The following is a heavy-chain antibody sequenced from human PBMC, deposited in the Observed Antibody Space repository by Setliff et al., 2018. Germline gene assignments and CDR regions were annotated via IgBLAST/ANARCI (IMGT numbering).Heavy chain of an antibody. V-gene: IGHV3-21*01. D-gene: IGHD5-12*01. Sequence: GSLRLSCAASGFTFSSYSMNWVRQAPGKGLEWVSSISSSSSYIYYADSVKGRFTISRDNAENSLYLQMNSLRAEDTAVYYCARDRDGYNIFDYWGQGTLVTVSS. CDR3: ARDRDGYNIFDY. CDR2: ISSSSSYI. CDR1: GFTFSSYS. J-gene: IGHJ4*02.